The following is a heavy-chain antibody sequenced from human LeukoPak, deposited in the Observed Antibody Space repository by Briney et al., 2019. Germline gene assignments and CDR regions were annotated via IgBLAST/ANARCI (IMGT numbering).Heavy chain of an antibody. J-gene: IGHJ4*02. Sequence: GGPLRLSCAASGITVSTFWMHWVRQAPGEGLVWASRINTDGSVTNYADSVEGRFTISRDNAKNMLYLQMNDLRAEDTAVYYCVTDRYSDSAFGDWGQGTLVTVSS. D-gene: IGHD1-26*01. CDR2: INTDGSVT. V-gene: IGHV3-74*01. CDR1: GITVSTFW. CDR3: VTDRYSDSAFGD.